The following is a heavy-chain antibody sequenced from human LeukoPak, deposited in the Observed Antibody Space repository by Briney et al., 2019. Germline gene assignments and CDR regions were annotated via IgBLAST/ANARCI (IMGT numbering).Heavy chain of an antibody. CDR3: ASYYYDSSAYYEPFDY. J-gene: IGHJ4*02. CDR2: IYHSGST. D-gene: IGHD3-22*01. CDR1: GGSISSSNW. V-gene: IGHV4-4*02. Sequence: PSETLSLTCAVSGGSISSSNWWSWVRQPPGKGLEWFGEIYHSGSTNYNPSLKSRVTISVDKSKNQFSLKLSSVTAADTAVYHSASYYYDSSAYYEPFDYWGQGTLVTVSS.